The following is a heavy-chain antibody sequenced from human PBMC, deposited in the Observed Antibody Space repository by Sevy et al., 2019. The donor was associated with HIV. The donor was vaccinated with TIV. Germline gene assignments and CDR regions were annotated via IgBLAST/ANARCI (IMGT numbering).Heavy chain of an antibody. CDR3: TTASWSQEDYYNY. Sequence: GGSLRLSCAASGFTFSNAWMSWVRQAPGKGLEWVGRIKGKIYDGTIDYAAPVKGRFSISRDDSKNTLNLQMNSLKTEDTAVYYCTTASWSQEDYYNYWGQGTLVTVSS. V-gene: IGHV3-15*01. CDR1: GFTFSNAW. D-gene: IGHD6-13*01. CDR2: IKGKIYDGTI. J-gene: IGHJ4*02.